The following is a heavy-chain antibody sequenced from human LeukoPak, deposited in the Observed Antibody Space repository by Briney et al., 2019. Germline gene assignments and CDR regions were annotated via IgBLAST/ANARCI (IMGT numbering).Heavy chain of an antibody. CDR3: VRHRQWLLFPDY. D-gene: IGHD6-19*01. Sequence: SETLSLTCTVSGDSISIDYNWGWIRQPPGKGLEWIGSIFYSGATYYSPSLKSRVTISVDTSKNQFSLKLSSMTAADTAVYYCVRHRQWLLFPDYWGQGTLVTVSS. J-gene: IGHJ4*02. CDR1: GDSISIDYN. V-gene: IGHV4-38-2*02. CDR2: IFYSGAT.